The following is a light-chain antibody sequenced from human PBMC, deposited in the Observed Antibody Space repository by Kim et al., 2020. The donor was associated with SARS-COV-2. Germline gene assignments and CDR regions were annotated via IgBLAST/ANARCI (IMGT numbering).Light chain of an antibody. J-gene: IGLJ2*01. CDR2: QNR. Sequence: VSPGQTASITCSGDNLGDKFVCWFQEKSGQSPVLVIYQNRKRPSGIPERFSGSNSGDTATLTISGTQAMDEAHYYCQAWDSNVVIFGGGTQLTVL. CDR3: QAWDSNVVI. V-gene: IGLV3-1*01. CDR1: NLGDKF.